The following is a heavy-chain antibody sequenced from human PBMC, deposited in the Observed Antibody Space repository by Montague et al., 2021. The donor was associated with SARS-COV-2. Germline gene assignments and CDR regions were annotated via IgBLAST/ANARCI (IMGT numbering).Heavy chain of an antibody. D-gene: IGHD3-16*01. CDR3: ARDLGDAPAY. V-gene: IGHV4-59*01. CDR2: VYYSGST. Sequence: SETLSLTCTVSGGSISTYYWSWIRQPSGAGLEWIGYVYYSGSTKYNPSLKSRVIISVDTSENQSSLMLNSVTAADTAVYYCARDLGDAPAYWGQGILATVSS. CDR1: GGSISTYY. J-gene: IGHJ4*02.